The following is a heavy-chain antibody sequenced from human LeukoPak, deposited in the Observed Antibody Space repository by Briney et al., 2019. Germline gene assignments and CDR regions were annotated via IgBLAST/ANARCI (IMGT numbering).Heavy chain of an antibody. CDR1: GFTFSAYG. Sequence: GGSLRLSCAASGFTFSAYGMHWVRQAPGKGLQWVAVISYDGSKKYYADSVKGRFTISRDNSKNTLYLQMNSLRAEDTAVYYCVKPDYGDYFFDYWGQGTLVTVSS. V-gene: IGHV3-30*18. CDR3: VKPDYGDYFFDY. J-gene: IGHJ4*02. CDR2: ISYDGSKK. D-gene: IGHD4-17*01.